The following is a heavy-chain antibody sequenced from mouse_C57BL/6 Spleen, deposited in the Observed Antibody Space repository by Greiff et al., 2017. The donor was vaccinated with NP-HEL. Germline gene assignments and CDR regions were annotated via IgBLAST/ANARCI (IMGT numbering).Heavy chain of an antibody. Sequence: EVMLVESGAELVRPGSSVKMSCKTSGYTFTSYGINWVKQRPGQGLEWIGYIYIGNGYTEYNEKFKGKATLTSDTSSSTAYMQLSSLTSEDSAIYFCARGIYYDYDEDYFDYWGQGTTLTVSS. J-gene: IGHJ2*01. CDR3: ARGIYYDYDEDYFDY. D-gene: IGHD2-4*01. CDR2: IYIGNGYT. V-gene: IGHV1-58*01. CDR1: GYTFTSYG.